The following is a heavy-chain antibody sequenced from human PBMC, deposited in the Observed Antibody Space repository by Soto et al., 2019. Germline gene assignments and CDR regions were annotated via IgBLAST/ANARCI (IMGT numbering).Heavy chain of an antibody. J-gene: IGHJ4*02. Sequence: GGSLRLSCAASEFTFSSYAMSWVRQAPGKGLEWVSAISGSGVSTNYADSVKGRFIISRDNSKNTLYLQMNSLRAEDTAVYYCTLLYYYDSGNNFHYWGQGTLVTVSS. CDR1: EFTFSSYA. CDR3: TLLYYYDSGNNFHY. D-gene: IGHD3-10*01. CDR2: ISGSGVST. V-gene: IGHV3-23*01.